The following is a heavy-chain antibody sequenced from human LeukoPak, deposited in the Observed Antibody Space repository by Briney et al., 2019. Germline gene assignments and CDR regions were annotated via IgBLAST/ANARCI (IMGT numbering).Heavy chain of an antibody. D-gene: IGHD3-10*01. V-gene: IGHV3-48*02. J-gene: IGHJ4*02. Sequence: HPGGSLRLSCVASGFTFSHYNMYWVRQAPGKGLEWVSYISASGSSVYYADSVKGRFTISRDNAENSLYLQMNSLRDEDTAVYYCARDFEGASGFFDYWGQGTLVTVSS. CDR1: GFTFSHYN. CDR2: ISASGSSV. CDR3: ARDFEGASGFFDY.